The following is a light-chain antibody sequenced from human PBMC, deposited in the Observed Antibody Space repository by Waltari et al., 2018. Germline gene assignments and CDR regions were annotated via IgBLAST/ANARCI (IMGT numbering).Light chain of an antibody. Sequence: EILMTQSPVALSVSDGERASLSCRASQNVSDNLAWYQQRPGQAPALLIYGVSIRAPGVPDRCSGGGSATQFTLTINNLQSSDSAVYYCQQYMNWPPGYTFGQGTKVEIK. CDR1: QNVSDN. J-gene: IGKJ2*01. V-gene: IGKV3-15*01. CDR3: QQYMNWPPGYT. CDR2: GVS.